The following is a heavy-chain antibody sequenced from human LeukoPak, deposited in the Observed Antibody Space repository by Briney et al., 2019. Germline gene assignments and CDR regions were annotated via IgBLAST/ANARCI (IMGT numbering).Heavy chain of an antibody. D-gene: IGHD5-24*01. V-gene: IGHV4-34*01. CDR1: GGSFSGYY. CDR2: INHSGST. J-gene: IGHJ2*01. Sequence: SETLSLTCAVYGGSFSGYYWSWIRQPPGKGLEWIGEINHSGSTNYNPSLKSRVTISVDTSKNQFSLKLSSVTAADTAVYYCARGKGRDGYAPKMYYRHFDLWGRGTLVTVSS. CDR3: ARGKGRDGYAPKMYYRHFDL.